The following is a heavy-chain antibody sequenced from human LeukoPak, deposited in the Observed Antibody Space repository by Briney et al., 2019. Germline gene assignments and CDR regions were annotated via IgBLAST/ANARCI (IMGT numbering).Heavy chain of an antibody. CDR2: IVVGSGNT. CDR1: GYTFTSYY. J-gene: IGHJ4*02. V-gene: IGHV1-58*02. CDR3: AAAPLVDIANI. D-gene: IGHD5-12*01. Sequence: WASVKVSCKASGYTFTSYYMHWVRQARGQRLEWIGWIVVGSGNTNYAQKFQERVTITRDMSTSTAYMELSSLRSEDTAVYYCAAAPLVDIANIWGQGTLVTVSS.